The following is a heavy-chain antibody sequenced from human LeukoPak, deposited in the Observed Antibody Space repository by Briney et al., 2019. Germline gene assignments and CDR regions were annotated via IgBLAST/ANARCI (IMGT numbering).Heavy chain of an antibody. CDR2: ISAYNGNT. D-gene: IGHD3-10*01. CDR1: GYTFTSYG. Sequence: GASVKVSCKASGYTFTSYGISWVRQAPGQGLEWMGWISAYNGNTNYAQKLQGRVTMTTDTSTSTVYMELRSLRSDDTAVYYCARDLSDELWFGESLRDYGMDVWGQGTTVTVSS. V-gene: IGHV1-18*01. J-gene: IGHJ6*02. CDR3: ARDLSDELWFGESLRDYGMDV.